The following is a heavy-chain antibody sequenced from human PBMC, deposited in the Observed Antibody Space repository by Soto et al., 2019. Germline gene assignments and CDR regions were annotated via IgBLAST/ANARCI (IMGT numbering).Heavy chain of an antibody. D-gene: IGHD4-17*01. J-gene: IGHJ4*02. CDR2: VNPKSGNA. CDR1: GYTFTNYD. CDR3: ARSDYGDLDY. Sequence: QVQLVQSGSEVKKPGASVKVSCKASGYTFTNYDLHWVRQASGQGLEWMGWVNPKSGNAAYAQKFQGRVTMSRDTSVTAADMELSSLPSEDTAVYFCARSDYGDLDYWGQGTRVTVSS. V-gene: IGHV1-8*01.